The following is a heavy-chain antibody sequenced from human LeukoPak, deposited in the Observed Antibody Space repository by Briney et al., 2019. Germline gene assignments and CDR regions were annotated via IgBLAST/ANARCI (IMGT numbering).Heavy chain of an antibody. CDR3: ARQLSRYNWFDP. CDR2: IYFSGST. D-gene: IGHD2/OR15-2a*01. V-gene: IGHV4-30-4*08. J-gene: IGHJ5*02. CDR1: GDSSSSGDYF. Sequence: SETLSLTCTVSGDSSSSGDYFWNWIRQPPGKGLEWIGYIYFSGSTYYNPSLKSRVSISVDTSKNQFSLKLSSVTAADTAVYYCARQLSRYNWFDPWGQGTLVTVSS.